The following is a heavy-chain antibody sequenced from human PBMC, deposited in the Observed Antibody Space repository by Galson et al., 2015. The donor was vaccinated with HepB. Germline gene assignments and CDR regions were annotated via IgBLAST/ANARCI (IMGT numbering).Heavy chain of an antibody. CDR3: AKDLGGLGYCSGGSCYSGYYYYGMDV. D-gene: IGHD2-15*01. J-gene: IGHJ6*02. CDR2: ISYDGSNK. CDR1: GFTFSSYG. V-gene: IGHV3-30*18. Sequence: SLRLSCAASGFTFSSYGMHWVRQAPGKGLEWVAVISYDGSNKYYADSVKGRFTISRDNSKNTLYLQMNSLRAEDTAVYYCAKDLGGLGYCSGGSCYSGYYYYGMDVWGQGTTFTVSS.